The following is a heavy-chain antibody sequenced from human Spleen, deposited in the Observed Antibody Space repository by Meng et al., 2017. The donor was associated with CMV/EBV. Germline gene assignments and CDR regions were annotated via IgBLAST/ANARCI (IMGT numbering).Heavy chain of an antibody. CDR1: ISSDDHY. J-gene: IGHJ5*02. CDR2: IYYTGST. Sequence: ISSDDHYWSWNRQPPGKGLEWIGYIYYTGSTYYNPSLKSRIAMSIDTSKDQFSLRLNSVTAADTAVYYCARWTEFYSSGWSTWFDPWGQGTLVTVSS. D-gene: IGHD6-19*01. V-gene: IGHV4-30-4*08. CDR3: ARWTEFYSSGWSTWFDP.